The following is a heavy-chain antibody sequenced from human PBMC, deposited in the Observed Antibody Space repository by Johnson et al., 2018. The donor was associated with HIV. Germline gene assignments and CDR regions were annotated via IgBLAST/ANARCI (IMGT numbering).Heavy chain of an antibody. CDR2: IWYDGSNK. CDR3: AKERHLVRAFDI. V-gene: IGHV3-33*06. CDR1: GISFSYAW. J-gene: IGHJ3*02. Sequence: QVQLVESGGGLVKPGGSLRLSCAASGISFSYAWMSWVRRAPGKGLEWVAVIWYDGSNKYYADSVKGRFTTSRDNSKDTLYLQMSSLRTEDTAVYFCAKERHLVRAFDIWGQGTMVTVSS. D-gene: IGHD6-6*01.